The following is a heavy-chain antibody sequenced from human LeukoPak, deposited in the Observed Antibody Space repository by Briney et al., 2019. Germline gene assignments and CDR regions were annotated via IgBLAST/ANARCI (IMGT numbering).Heavy chain of an antibody. CDR2: ISGDGGST. CDR1: GFTFDDYA. V-gene: IGHV3-43*02. J-gene: IGHJ4*02. Sequence: GGSLRLSCAASGFTFDDYAMHWVRQAPGKGLEWVSLISGDGGSTYYADSVKVRFTISRDNSKNSLYLQMNSLRTEDTALYYCAKDIGYSGNFDYWGQGTLVTVSS. D-gene: IGHD5-24*01. CDR3: AKDIGYSGNFDY.